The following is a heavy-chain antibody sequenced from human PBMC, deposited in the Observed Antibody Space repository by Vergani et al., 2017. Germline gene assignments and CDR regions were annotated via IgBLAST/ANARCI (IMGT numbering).Heavy chain of an antibody. J-gene: IGHJ6*03. Sequence: EVQLVESGGVVVQPGGSLRLSCAASGFTFDDYTMHWVRQGPGKGLEWVSLISWDGGSTYYADSVKGRFTISRDNSKNTLYLQMNSLRAEDTAVYYCASDISSVYYYMDVWGKGTTVTVSS. V-gene: IGHV3-43*01. CDR3: ASDISSVYYYMDV. CDR1: GFTFDDYT. CDR2: ISWDGGST.